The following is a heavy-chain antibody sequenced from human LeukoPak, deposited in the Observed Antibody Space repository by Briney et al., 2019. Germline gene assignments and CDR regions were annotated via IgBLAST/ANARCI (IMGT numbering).Heavy chain of an antibody. CDR1: GFTFSSYA. D-gene: IGHD6-13*01. V-gene: IGHV3-23*01. CDR2: ISGSGGST. Sequence: PGGSLRPSCAASGFTFSSYAMSWVRQAPGKGLEWVSAISGSGGSTYYADSVKGRFTISRDNSKNTVYLQMNSLRGEDTAVYYCAKSGIAAAGQRGYFDYWGQGTLVTVSS. J-gene: IGHJ4*02. CDR3: AKSGIAAAGQRGYFDY.